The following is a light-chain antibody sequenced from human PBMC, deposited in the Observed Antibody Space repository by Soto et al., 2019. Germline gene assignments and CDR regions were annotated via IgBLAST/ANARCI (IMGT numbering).Light chain of an antibody. CDR1: SSDVGGYNY. CDR3: SSYTSSSLYV. J-gene: IGLJ1*01. CDR2: DVS. V-gene: IGLV2-14*01. Sequence: QPALTQPASVSGSPGQSITISCTGTSSDVGGYNYVSWYQQLPGKAPKLMIYDVSDRPSGVSNRFSGSKSGNTASLTISRLQAEDEADYYCSSYTSSSLYVFGTGTKVTVL.